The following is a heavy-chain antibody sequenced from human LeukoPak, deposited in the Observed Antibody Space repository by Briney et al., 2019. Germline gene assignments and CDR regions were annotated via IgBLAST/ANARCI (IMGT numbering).Heavy chain of an antibody. CDR1: GGTFSSYA. Sequence: SVKVSCKASGGTFSSYAISWVRQAPGQGLERMGGIIPIFGTANYAQKFQGRVTITADKSTSTAYMELSSLRSEDTAVYYCARDSIAVGSFDYWGQGTLVTVSS. CDR3: ARDSIAVGSFDY. V-gene: IGHV1-69*06. J-gene: IGHJ4*02. CDR2: IIPIFGTA. D-gene: IGHD6-19*01.